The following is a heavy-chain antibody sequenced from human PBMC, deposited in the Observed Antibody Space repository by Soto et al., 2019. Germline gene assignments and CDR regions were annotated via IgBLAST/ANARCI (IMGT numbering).Heavy chain of an antibody. CDR2: IKQDGSEK. Sequence: GGSLRLSCAASGFTFSSYWMSWVRQAPGKGLEWVANIKQDGSEKYYVDSVKGRFTISRDNAKNSLYLQMNSLRAEDTAVYYCARLNSYDYIWGSYRSTPEIYYFDYWGQGTLVTVSS. D-gene: IGHD3-16*02. V-gene: IGHV3-7*01. CDR1: GFTFSSYW. J-gene: IGHJ4*02. CDR3: ARLNSYDYIWGSYRSTPEIYYFDY.